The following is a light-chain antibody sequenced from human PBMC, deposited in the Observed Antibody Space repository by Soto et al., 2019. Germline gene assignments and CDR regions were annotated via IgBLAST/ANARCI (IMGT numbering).Light chain of an antibody. V-gene: IGKV3-20*01. CDR2: AAS. CDR3: QQYGSSPPYT. CDR1: QTINNNF. J-gene: IGKJ2*01. Sequence: EIVMTQSPGTLSLSPGERATLSCRASQTINNNFLGWYQQKPGQPPRLLIFAASRRATGIPDRFSGSGYGTDFTLSISRVEPGDCGVYYCQQYGSSPPYTFGLGTKLDIK.